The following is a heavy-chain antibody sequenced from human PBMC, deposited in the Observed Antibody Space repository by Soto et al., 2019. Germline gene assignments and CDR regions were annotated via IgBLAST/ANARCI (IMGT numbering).Heavy chain of an antibody. CDR3: ARKGSYYGSIDY. CDR1: GGSISSGAYY. CDR2: IYYSGST. V-gene: IGHV4-39*01. D-gene: IGHD3-10*01. J-gene: IGHJ4*02. Sequence: PSETLSLTCTVSGGSISSGAYYWGWIRQSPGKGLEWIGSIYYSGSTFYNPSLKSRVTISVDTSKNQLSLKRSSVTAADTAMYDCARKGSYYGSIDYWGQGILVTVSS.